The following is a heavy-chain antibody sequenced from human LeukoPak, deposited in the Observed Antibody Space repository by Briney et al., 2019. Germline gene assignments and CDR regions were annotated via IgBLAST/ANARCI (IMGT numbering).Heavy chain of an antibody. CDR2: IYWDDEK. J-gene: IGHJ4*02. CDR1: GFSLTTRGVG. D-gene: IGHD5-12*01. V-gene: IGHV2-5*02. Sequence: SGPRLLNLTHTLTLTFTISGFSLTTRGVGVGWIRQPPRTALEWLALIYWDDEKFYSPSLKTRVTITRDTSKIQVVLTVTNMDPLDTATYYCAYGAGGYGYFDSWGQGTLVTVSS. CDR3: AYGAGGYGYFDS.